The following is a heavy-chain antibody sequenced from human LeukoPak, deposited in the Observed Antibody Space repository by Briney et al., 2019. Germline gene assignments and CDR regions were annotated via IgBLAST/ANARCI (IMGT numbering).Heavy chain of an antibody. V-gene: IGHV4-34*01. D-gene: IGHD7-27*01. Sequence: PSETLSLTCAVYGRSFSDYWWSWIRQPPGKGLEWIGEINHSGSTNHNPSLKSRVTISVDTSKNQWSLRLTSVTAADTAVYYCARGGDPQYGMDVWGQGTTVTVSS. CDR2: INHSGST. CDR3: ARGGDPQYGMDV. J-gene: IGHJ6*02. CDR1: GRSFSDYW.